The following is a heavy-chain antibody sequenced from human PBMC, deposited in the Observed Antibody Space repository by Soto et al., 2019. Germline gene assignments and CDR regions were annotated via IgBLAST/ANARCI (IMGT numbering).Heavy chain of an antibody. CDR1: GFSFSSYA. CDR2: FSDGGSNT. V-gene: IGHV3-23*01. CDR3: AILDSSTWYTGYYFDY. Sequence: EVQLLESGGGLVQPGGSLRLSCAASGFSFSSYAMNWVRQAPGKGLECVSAFSDGGSNTYYTDSVKGRFTISRDNSKNTVCLQMNSLRAEDTAVYYCAILDSSTWYTGYYFDYWGQGTLVTVSS. D-gene: IGHD6-13*01. J-gene: IGHJ4*02.